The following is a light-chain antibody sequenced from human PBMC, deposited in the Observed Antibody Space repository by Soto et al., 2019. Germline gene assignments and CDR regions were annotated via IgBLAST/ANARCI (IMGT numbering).Light chain of an antibody. CDR1: QSVSGN. J-gene: IGKJ5*01. V-gene: IGKV3-15*01. Sequence: EIVMTQSPVTLSVSPGERATLSCRASQSVSGNLAWYQQKPGQAPRLLIYGASTRATGLPARFSGSGSGTESTLTISSLQSEDFAVYYCQQYNDWPTITFGQGTRLEIK. CDR3: QQYNDWPTIT. CDR2: GAS.